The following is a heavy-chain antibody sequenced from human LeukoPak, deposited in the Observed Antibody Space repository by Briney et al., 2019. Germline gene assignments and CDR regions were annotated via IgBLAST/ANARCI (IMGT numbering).Heavy chain of an antibody. V-gene: IGHV1-2*02. D-gene: IGHD4-11*01. Sequence: ASVKVSCKASGYTFTSYGISWVRQAPGQGLEWMGWINPNSGGTNYAQKFQGRVTMTRDTSISTAYMELSRLTSDDSAVYYCARDGFGATVTMYNWFDPWGQGTLVTVSS. CDR3: ARDGFGATVTMYNWFDP. J-gene: IGHJ5*02. CDR2: INPNSGGT. CDR1: GYTFTSYG.